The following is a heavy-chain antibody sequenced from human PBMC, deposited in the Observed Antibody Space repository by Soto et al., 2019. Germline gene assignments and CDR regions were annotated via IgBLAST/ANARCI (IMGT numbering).Heavy chain of an antibody. CDR1: GGSVSSGNYY. D-gene: IGHD3-22*01. J-gene: IGHJ3*01. V-gene: IGHV4-61*01. Sequence: VQLQESGPGLVKPSETLSLTCTVSGGSVSSGNYYWSWIRQPPGKGLEWIGYIYFSGSTNYNPSLKSRVTISGDTSKNQFSLKLSSVTAADTAVYYCARVLYDTSGRMTFDVWGQGTMVTVSS. CDR2: IYFSGST. CDR3: ARVLYDTSGRMTFDV.